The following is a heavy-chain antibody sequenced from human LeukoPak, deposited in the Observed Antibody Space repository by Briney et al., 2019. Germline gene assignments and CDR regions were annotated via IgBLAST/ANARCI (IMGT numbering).Heavy chain of an antibody. D-gene: IGHD3-9*01. J-gene: IGHJ6*04. CDR1: GGTFSSYV. Sequence: ASVKVCCKASGGTFSSYVISWVRQAPGQGLEWMGGIIPIFGTANYAQKFQGRVTITADKSTSTAYMELSSLRSEDTAVYYCAAPVLTGYYYYGMDVWGKGTTVTASS. CDR3: AAPVLTGYYYYGMDV. CDR2: IIPIFGTA. V-gene: IGHV1-69*06.